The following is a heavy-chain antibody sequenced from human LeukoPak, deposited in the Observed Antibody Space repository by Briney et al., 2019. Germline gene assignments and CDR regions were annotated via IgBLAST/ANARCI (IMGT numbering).Heavy chain of an antibody. Sequence: GGSLRLSCAASGFTFSDYHMSWIRQAPGKGLEWVSYISPGGDTIYFADSVKGRFTLSRDNAKNSLSLQMNSMIAEDTAVYYCATGRDIAVAGPGGYFDYWGQGTLVTVSS. CDR2: ISPGGDTI. CDR3: ATGRDIAVAGPGGYFDY. V-gene: IGHV3-11*01. D-gene: IGHD6-19*01. J-gene: IGHJ4*02. CDR1: GFTFSDYH.